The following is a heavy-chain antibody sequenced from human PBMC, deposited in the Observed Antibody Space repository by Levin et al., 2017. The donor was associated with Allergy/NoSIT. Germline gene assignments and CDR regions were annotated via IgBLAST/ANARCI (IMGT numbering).Heavy chain of an antibody. CDR2: ISGSGGST. J-gene: IGHJ4*02. Sequence: HAGGSLRLSCAASGFTFSSYAMSWVRQAPGKGLEWVSAISGSGGSTYYADSVKGRFTISRDNSKNTLYLQMNSLRAEDTAVYYCAKDLYSSGWHIYHFDYWGQGTLVTVSS. CDR1: GFTFSSYA. CDR3: AKDLYSSGWHIYHFDY. V-gene: IGHV3-23*01. D-gene: IGHD6-19*01.